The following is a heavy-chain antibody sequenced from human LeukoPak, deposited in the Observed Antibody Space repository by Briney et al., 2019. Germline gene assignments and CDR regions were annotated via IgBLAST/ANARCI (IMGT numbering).Heavy chain of an antibody. J-gene: IGHJ4*02. V-gene: IGHV4-4*02. D-gene: IGHD2-2*01. CDR1: GFTFSTFTM. CDR3: AREGGKRAWYCSSTSCKDDYFDY. CDR2: IYHSGST. Sequence: AGGSLRLSCAASGFTFSTFTMHWVRQPPGKGLEWIGEIYHSGSTNYNPSLKSRVTIPVDKSKNQFSLKLSSVTAADTAVYYCAREGGKRAWYCSSTSCKDDYFDYWGQGTLVTVSS.